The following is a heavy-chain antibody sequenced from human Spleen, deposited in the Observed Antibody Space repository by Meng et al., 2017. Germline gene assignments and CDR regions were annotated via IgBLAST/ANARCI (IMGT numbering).Heavy chain of an antibody. V-gene: IGHV1-18*01. CDR2: ISVDNGNT. CDR3: ARFSDDWGGYFSDF. J-gene: IGHJ4*02. Sequence: ASVKVSCKASGYTFSNFGISWARQAPGQGLEWMGWISVDNGNTNYAQKVQGRVTMSTDTSSSTAYMELRSLRSDDTAVYFCARFSDDWGGYFSDFWGQGTLVTVSS. CDR1: GYTFSNFG. D-gene: IGHD3-9*01.